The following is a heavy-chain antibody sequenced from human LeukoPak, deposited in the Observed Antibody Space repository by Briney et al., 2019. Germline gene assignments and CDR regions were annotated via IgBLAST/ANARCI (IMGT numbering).Heavy chain of an antibody. D-gene: IGHD3-9*01. CDR1: GFTFDDYA. J-gene: IGHJ4*02. CDR2: ISWNSGSI. V-gene: IGHV3-9*01. Sequence: GGSLRLSCAASGFTFDDYAMHWVRQAPGKGLEWVSGISWNSGSIGYADSVKGRFTISRDNAKNSLYLQMNSLRAEDTALYYCAKDSQLRYFDWSAVDFDYWGQGTLVTVSS. CDR3: AKDSQLRYFDWSAVDFDY.